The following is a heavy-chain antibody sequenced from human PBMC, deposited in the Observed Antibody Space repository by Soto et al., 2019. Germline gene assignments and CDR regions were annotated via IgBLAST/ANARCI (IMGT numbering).Heavy chain of an antibody. D-gene: IGHD5-12*01. CDR1: GGSISSYY. Sequence: QLPETLSLTCTVSGGSISSYYWSWIRQPPGKGLEWIGYIYYSVSTNYNPSLKSRVTISVDTSKNQFSLKLSSVTAADTAVYYCARHVPLRLRGYSGYVDYWGQGTLVTVSS. V-gene: IGHV4-59*08. CDR2: IYYSVST. J-gene: IGHJ4*02. CDR3: ARHVPLRLRGYSGYVDY.